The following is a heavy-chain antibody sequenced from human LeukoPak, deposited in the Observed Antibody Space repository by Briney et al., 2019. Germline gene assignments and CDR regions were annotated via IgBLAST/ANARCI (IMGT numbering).Heavy chain of an antibody. CDR2: ISGSGGST. CDR3: AKRSAESSGYFDY. Sequence: GGSLRLSCAASGFTFSSYGMSWVRQAPGKGLEWVSAISGSGGSTYYADSVKGRFTISRDNSKNTLYLQMNSLRAEDTAVYYCAKRSAESSGYFDYWGQGTLVTVSS. V-gene: IGHV3-23*01. D-gene: IGHD6-19*01. J-gene: IGHJ4*02. CDR1: GFTFSSYG.